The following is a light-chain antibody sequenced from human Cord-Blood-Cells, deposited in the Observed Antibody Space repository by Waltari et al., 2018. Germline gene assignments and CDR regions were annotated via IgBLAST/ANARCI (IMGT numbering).Light chain of an antibody. J-gene: IGKJ2*02. Sequence: DIQMTQSPSSLSASVGDRVTITCRASQSIRSYLNWYQQKPRKAPKLLIYAGSSLQSGVPSRFSGSGAGKDFTLTISSLQPEDFATYYCQQSYSTPCNFGQGTKLEIK. V-gene: IGKV1-39*01. CDR2: AGS. CDR3: QQSYSTPCN. CDR1: QSIRSY.